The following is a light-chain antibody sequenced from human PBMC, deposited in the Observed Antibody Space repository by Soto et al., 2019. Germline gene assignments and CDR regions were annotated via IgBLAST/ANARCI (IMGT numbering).Light chain of an antibody. J-gene: IGKJ4*01. CDR2: DAS. Sequence: AIQLTQSPSSLSASVGDRVTITCRASQGISSALAWYHQKPGKAPKLLIYDASTLESGVPSRFSGSGSGTDFTLTIISLQPEDFATYYCQQFNSYPSLTFGGGTKVEIK. CDR1: QGISSA. V-gene: IGKV1-13*02. CDR3: QQFNSYPSLT.